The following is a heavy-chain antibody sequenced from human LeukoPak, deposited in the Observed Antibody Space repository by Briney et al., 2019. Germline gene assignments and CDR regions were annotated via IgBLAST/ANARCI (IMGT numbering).Heavy chain of an antibody. CDR3: ARTRRIQLWSYFDY. Sequence: ASVTVSCKASGYTFTSYYMHWVRQAPGQGLEWMGIINPSGGSTSYAQKFQGRVTMTRDMSTSIVYMELSSLRSEDTAVYYCARTRRIQLWSYFDYWGQGTLVTVSS. V-gene: IGHV1-46*01. CDR2: INPSGGST. J-gene: IGHJ4*02. CDR1: GYTFTSYY. D-gene: IGHD5-18*01.